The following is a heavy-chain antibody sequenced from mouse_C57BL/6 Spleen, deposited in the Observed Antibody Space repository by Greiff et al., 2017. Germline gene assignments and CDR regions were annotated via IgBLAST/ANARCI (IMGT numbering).Heavy chain of an antibody. V-gene: IGHV1-22*01. D-gene: IGHD1-1*01. CDR2: INPNNGGT. CDR1: GYTFTDYN. Sequence: EVQLQQSGPELVKPGASVKMSCKASGYTFTDYNMHWVKQSHGKSLEWIGYINPNNGGTSYNQKFKGKATVTVNKSSSTAYMELRSLTSEDSAVYYCAFITTVVAPGYFDVWGTGTTVTVSS. J-gene: IGHJ1*03. CDR3: AFITTVVAPGYFDV.